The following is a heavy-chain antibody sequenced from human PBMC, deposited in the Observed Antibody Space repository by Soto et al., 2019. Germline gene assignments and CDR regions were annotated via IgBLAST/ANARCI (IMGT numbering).Heavy chain of an antibody. J-gene: IGHJ5*02. D-gene: IGHD2-15*01. CDR3: ARERVVVVAATGSGWFDP. CDR2: IYYSGST. V-gene: IGHV4-31*03. CDR1: GGSISSGGYY. Sequence: QVQLQESGPGLVKPSQTLSLTCTVSGGSISSGGYYWSWIRQHPGKGLEWIGYIYYSGSTYYNPSLESRVTISVDTSKNQFSLKLSSVTAADTAVYYCARERVVVVAATGSGWFDPWGQGTLVTVSS.